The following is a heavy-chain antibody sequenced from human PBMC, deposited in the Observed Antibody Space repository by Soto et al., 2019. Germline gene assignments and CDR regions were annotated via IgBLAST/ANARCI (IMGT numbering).Heavy chain of an antibody. V-gene: IGHV1-46*01. J-gene: IGHJ6*02. CDR2: INPSGGST. CDR1: GYTFTIYY. D-gene: IGHD6-6*01. CDR3: ASEYSSSSGFHYYYGMDV. Sequence: ASVKVSCKASGYTFTIYYMHGVRQSPLQGLEWMGIINPSGGSTSYAQKFQGRVTMTRDTSTSTVYMELSSLRSEDTAVYYCASEYSSSSGFHYYYGMDVWGQGTTVTVS.